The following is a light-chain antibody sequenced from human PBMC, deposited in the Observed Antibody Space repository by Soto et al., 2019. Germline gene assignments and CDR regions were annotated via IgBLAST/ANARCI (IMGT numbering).Light chain of an antibody. CDR1: PSISSY. Sequence: DIQMTQSPSSLSASVGDRVTITCRASPSISSYLNWYQQKPGKAPKLLIYAASSLQSGVPSRFSGSGSGTDFTLTISSLQPEDFATYYCQQSYSTPQTFGPGTKVDIK. V-gene: IGKV1-39*01. CDR3: QQSYSTPQT. J-gene: IGKJ3*01. CDR2: AAS.